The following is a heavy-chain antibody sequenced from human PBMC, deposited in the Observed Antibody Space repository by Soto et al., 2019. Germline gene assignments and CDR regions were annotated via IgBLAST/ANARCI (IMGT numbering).Heavy chain of an antibody. V-gene: IGHV3-23*01. J-gene: IGHJ5*02. D-gene: IGHD3-3*01. CDR2: ISGSGGAT. Sequence: GGSLRLSCTASGFTFSTYALTWVRQAPGTGLEWVSSISGSGGATYYADSVKGRFTISRDDSKNTLFLQMDSLRAEDTALYYCAKAGRPFYDLWSENRFDPWGQGTLVTVSS. CDR3: AKAGRPFYDLWSENRFDP. CDR1: GFTFSTYA.